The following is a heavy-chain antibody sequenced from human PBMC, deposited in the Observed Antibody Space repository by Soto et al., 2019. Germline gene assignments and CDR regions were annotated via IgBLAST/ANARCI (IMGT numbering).Heavy chain of an antibody. D-gene: IGHD6-13*01. CDR1: GFTFSSYG. CDR2: ISYDGSNK. Sequence: GGSLRLSCAASGFTFSSYGMHWVRQAPGKGLEWVAVISYDGSNKYYADSVKGRFTISRDNSKNTLYLQMNSLRAEDTAVYYCAKDNGIAEAGATLYYYYGMDVWGQGTTVTVSS. J-gene: IGHJ6*02. V-gene: IGHV3-30*18. CDR3: AKDNGIAEAGATLYYYYGMDV.